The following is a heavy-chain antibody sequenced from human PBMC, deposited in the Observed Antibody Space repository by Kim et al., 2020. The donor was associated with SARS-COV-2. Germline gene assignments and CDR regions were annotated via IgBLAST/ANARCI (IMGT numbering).Heavy chain of an antibody. Sequence: ASVKVSCKASGYTFTGYYMHWVRQAPGQGLEWMGWINPNSCGTNYAQKFQGRVTMTRDTSISTAYMELSRLRSDDTAVYYCARVGPATVDAFDIWGQGTMVTVSS. V-gene: IGHV1-2*02. CDR1: GYTFTGYY. J-gene: IGHJ3*02. D-gene: IGHD2-2*01. CDR3: ARVGPATVDAFDI. CDR2: INPNSCGT.